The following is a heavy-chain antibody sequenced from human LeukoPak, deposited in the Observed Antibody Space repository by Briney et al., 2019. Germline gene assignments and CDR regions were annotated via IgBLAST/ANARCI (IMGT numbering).Heavy chain of an antibody. D-gene: IGHD3-10*01. J-gene: IGHJ4*02. CDR1: GGSISSYH. CDR2: ISYSGST. V-gene: IGHV4-59*01. CDR3: ARGKITMVRGVTAGGFDY. Sequence: PSETLSLTCTVPGGSISSYHWSWIRQPPGKGLEWIGYISYSGSTNYNPSLKSRVTISIDTSKNPFSLKLNSVTAADTAVYYCARGKITMVRGVTAGGFDYWGQGTLVTVSS.